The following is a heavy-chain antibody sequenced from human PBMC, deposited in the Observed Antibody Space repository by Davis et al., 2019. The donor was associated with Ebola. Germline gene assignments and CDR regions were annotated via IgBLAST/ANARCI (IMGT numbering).Heavy chain of an antibody. Sequence: PSETLSLTCTVSGGSVSSGPYYWSWIRQPPGKGLEWMGYIYYSGSTNYNPPLKSRVTISVDTSKNQFSLKLSSVTDADAAVYYCAGLLMVRGVISFDYWGQGTLVTVSS. J-gene: IGHJ4*02. CDR1: GGSVSSGPYY. CDR3: AGLLMVRGVISFDY. V-gene: IGHV4-61*01. CDR2: IYYSGST. D-gene: IGHD3-10*01.